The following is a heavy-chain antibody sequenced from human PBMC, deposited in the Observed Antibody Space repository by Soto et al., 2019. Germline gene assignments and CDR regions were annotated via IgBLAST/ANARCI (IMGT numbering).Heavy chain of an antibody. CDR2: IFYSGTT. Sequence: SETLALTCTVSGGAISRSSYYWGWIRQPPGKGLEWIGNIFYSGTTFCNPSLKSRVTISVDTSKNQFSLKLNSVTAADTAVYYCARLNSPGPSTVVVVAANYWGQGTLVTVSS. D-gene: IGHD2-15*01. V-gene: IGHV4-39*01. CDR1: GGAISRSSYY. CDR3: ARLNSPGPSTVVVVAANY. J-gene: IGHJ4*01.